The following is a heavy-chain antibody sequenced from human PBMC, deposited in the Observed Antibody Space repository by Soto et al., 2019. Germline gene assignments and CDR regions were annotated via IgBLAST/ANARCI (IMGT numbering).Heavy chain of an antibody. Sequence: SVKVSCKASGGTFSSYAISWVRQAPGQGLEWMGGIIPIFGTANYAQKFQGRVTITADESTSTAYMELSSLRSEDTAVYYCARGVEPHTYYYDSSGYYYRYLDFWGRGTLVTVSS. V-gene: IGHV1-69*13. CDR2: IIPIFGTA. J-gene: IGHJ2*01. CDR1: GGTFSSYA. D-gene: IGHD3-22*01. CDR3: ARGVEPHTYYYDSSGYYYRYLDF.